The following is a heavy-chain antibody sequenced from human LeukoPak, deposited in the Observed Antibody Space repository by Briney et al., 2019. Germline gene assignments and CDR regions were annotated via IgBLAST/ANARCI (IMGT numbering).Heavy chain of an antibody. J-gene: IGHJ3*02. V-gene: IGHV3-30*18. Sequence: GGSLRLSCVASGFTFSSYGMHWVRQAPGKGLEWVAVISYDGSNKYYADSVKGRFTISRDNSKNTLYLQMNSLRAEDTAVYYCAKLGLNFDNWGQGTMVTVSS. D-gene: IGHD3-16*01. CDR1: GFTFSSYG. CDR3: AKLGLNFDN. CDR2: ISYDGSNK.